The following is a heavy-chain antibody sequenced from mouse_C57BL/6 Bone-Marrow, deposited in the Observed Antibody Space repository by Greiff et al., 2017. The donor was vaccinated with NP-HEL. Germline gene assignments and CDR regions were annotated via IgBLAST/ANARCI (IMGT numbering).Heavy chain of an antibody. D-gene: IGHD2-2*01. V-gene: IGHV1-64*01. Sequence: QVQLQQPGAELVKPGASVKLSCKASGYTFTSYWMHWVKQRPGQGLEWIGMIHPNSGSTNYNEKFKSKATLTVDKSSSTASLQLSSLTSEDSAVYYCARGGLRRAWFAYWGQGTLVTVSA. CDR2: IHPNSGST. J-gene: IGHJ3*01. CDR1: GYTFTSYW. CDR3: ARGGLRRAWFAY.